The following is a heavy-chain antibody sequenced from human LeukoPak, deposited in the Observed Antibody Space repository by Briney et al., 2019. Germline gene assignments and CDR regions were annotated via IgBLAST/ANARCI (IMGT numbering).Heavy chain of an antibody. CDR3: ARDLATEWFGELLLD. Sequence: ASVKVSCKASGYTFTGYYMHWVRQAPGQGLEWMGWINPNSGGTNYAQKFRGRVTMTRDTSISTAYMELSRLRSDDTAVYYCARDLATEWFGELLLDWGQGTLVTVSS. CDR1: GYTFTGYY. D-gene: IGHD3-10*01. J-gene: IGHJ4*02. CDR2: INPNSGGT. V-gene: IGHV1-2*02.